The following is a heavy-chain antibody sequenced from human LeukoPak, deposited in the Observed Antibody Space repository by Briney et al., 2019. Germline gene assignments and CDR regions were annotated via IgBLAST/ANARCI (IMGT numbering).Heavy chain of an antibody. CDR1: GFTFSSYA. CDR2: INHSGST. CDR3: ARGGYYYDSSGYYYNFDY. V-gene: IGHV4-34*01. Sequence: PGGSLRLSCAASGFTFSSYAMSWIRQPPGKGLEWIGEINHSGSTNYNPSLKSRVTISVDTSKNQFSLKLSSVTAADTAVYYCARGGYYYDSSGYYYNFDYWGQGTLVTVSS. D-gene: IGHD3-22*01. J-gene: IGHJ4*02.